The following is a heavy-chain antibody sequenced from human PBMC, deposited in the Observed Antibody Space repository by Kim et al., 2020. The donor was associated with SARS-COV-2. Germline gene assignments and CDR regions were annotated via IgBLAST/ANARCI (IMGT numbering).Heavy chain of an antibody. CDR2: ISWNSGSI. V-gene: IGHV3-9*01. J-gene: IGHJ4*02. CDR1: GFTFDDYA. CDR3: AKGKAGGGVDY. Sequence: GGSLRLSCAASGFTFDDYAMHWVRQAPGKGLEWVSGISWNSGSIGYADSVKGRFTISRDNAKNSLYLQMNSLRAEDTALYYCAKGKAGGGVDYWGQGTLVTVSS. D-gene: IGHD3-10*01.